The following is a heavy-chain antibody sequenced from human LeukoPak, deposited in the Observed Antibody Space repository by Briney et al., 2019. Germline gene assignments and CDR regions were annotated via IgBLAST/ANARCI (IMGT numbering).Heavy chain of an antibody. D-gene: IGHD2-15*01. J-gene: IGHJ4*02. V-gene: IGHV3-20*01. CDR1: GFTFDDYG. Sequence: GGSLRLSCAASGFTFDDYGMSWVRQAPGKGLEWVSGINWNGGSTGYADSVKGRFTISRDNAKNSLYLRMNSLRAEDTALYHCARRYCSGGSCYLDYWGQGTLVTVSS. CDR3: ARRYCSGGSCYLDY. CDR2: INWNGGST.